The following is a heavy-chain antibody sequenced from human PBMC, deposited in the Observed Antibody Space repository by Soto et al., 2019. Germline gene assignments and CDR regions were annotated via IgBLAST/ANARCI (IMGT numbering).Heavy chain of an antibody. CDR3: GAGSFDH. CDR1: GYMFLEYW. CDR2: VYPNDSDV. Sequence: EVQLEQSGAEVKKPGESLTISCKASGYMFLEYWIGWVRQMPGQGLEWMGMVYPNDSDVKYSPSFQGQVTISVDTSINTAYLHGSSLRASDSATYFCGAGSFDHWGQGTRVTVAS. J-gene: IGHJ4*02. V-gene: IGHV5-51*01. D-gene: IGHD6-25*01.